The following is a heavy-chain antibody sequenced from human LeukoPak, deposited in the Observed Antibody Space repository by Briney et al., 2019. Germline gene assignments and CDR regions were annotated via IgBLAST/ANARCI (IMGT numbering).Heavy chain of an antibody. CDR1: GFTFSSRA. D-gene: IGHD3-10*01. Sequence: GGSLRLSCAASGFTFSSRAMNCVRQAPGKGLEWVSTISGSGDSTYYADSVADRFIISRDNSKNTLYLQMNSLRAEDTALYFCAKSLDGSGSYYNGDYWGQGTLVTVSS. V-gene: IGHV3-23*01. J-gene: IGHJ4*02. CDR2: ISGSGDST. CDR3: AKSLDGSGSYYNGDY.